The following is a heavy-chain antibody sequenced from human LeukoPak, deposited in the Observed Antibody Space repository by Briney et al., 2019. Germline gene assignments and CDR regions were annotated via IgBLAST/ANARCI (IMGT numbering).Heavy chain of an antibody. V-gene: IGHV3-30*18. D-gene: IGHD3-22*01. J-gene: IGHJ4*02. CDR2: ISYDGSNK. CDR1: GFTFSSYG. CDR3: AKDWYYYDSSGYPVSWRGSRGSPDY. Sequence: QPGRSLRLSCAASGFTFSSYGMHWVRQAPGKGLEWVAVISYDGSNKYYADSVKGRFTISRDNSKNTLYLQMNSLRAEDTAVYYCAKDWYYYDSSGYPVSWRGSRGSPDYWGQGTLVTVSS.